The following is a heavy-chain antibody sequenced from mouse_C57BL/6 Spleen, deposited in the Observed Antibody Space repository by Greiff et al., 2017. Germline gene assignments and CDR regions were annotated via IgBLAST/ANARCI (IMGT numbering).Heavy chain of an antibody. V-gene: IGHV1-15*01. CDR3: TRGVNWDEGAWCAY. J-gene: IGHJ3*01. D-gene: IGHD4-1*01. CDR2: IDPETGGT. Sequence: VQLQQSGAELVRPGASVTLSCKASGYTFTDYEMHWVKQTPVHGLEWIGAIDPETGGTAYNQKFKGKAILTADKSSSTAYMELRSLTSEDSAVYYCTRGVNWDEGAWCAYWGQGNLVTVSA. CDR1: GYTFTDYE.